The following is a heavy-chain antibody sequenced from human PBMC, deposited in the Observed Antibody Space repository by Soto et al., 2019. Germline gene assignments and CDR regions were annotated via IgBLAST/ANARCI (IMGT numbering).Heavy chain of an antibody. J-gene: IGHJ5*02. D-gene: IGHD6-13*01. CDR3: AHSPKRYSSSWYLHNWFEP. V-gene: IGHV2-5*01. Sequence: KESGPALVKPTQTLTLTCTFSGFSLSTSGVGVGWVRQPPGKALEWLALVYSNDDKRYSPSLKSRLTITKDTSKNQVVLTMTNMHPVDTATYYCAHSPKRYSSSWYLHNWFEPWGQGTLVTVSS. CDR1: GFSLSTSGVG. CDR2: VYSNDDK.